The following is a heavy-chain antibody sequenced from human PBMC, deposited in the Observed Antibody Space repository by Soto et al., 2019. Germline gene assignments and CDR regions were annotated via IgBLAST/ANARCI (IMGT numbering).Heavy chain of an antibody. Sequence: SETLSLTCAVYGGSFSGYYWSWIRQPPGNGLEWIGEINHSGSTNYNPSLKSRVTISVDTSKNQFSLKLSSVTAADTAVYYCARGASYYYYGMDVWGQGTTVTVSS. CDR2: INHSGST. V-gene: IGHV4-34*01. D-gene: IGHD1-26*01. CDR3: ARGASYYYYGMDV. CDR1: GGSFSGYY. J-gene: IGHJ6*02.